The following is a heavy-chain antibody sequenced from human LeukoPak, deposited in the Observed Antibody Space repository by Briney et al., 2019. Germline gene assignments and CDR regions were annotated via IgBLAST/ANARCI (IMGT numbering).Heavy chain of an antibody. V-gene: IGHV4-59*08. CDR3: ARSLYYDSSGPYGMDV. CDR1: GGSISSYY. J-gene: IGHJ6*02. D-gene: IGHD3-22*01. CDR2: IYYSGST. Sequence: SETLSLTCTVSGGSISSYYWSWIRQPPGKGLEWIGYIYYSGSTNYNPSLKSRVTISVDTSKNQFSLKLNSVTAADTAVYYCARSLYYDSSGPYGMDVWGQGTTVTVSS.